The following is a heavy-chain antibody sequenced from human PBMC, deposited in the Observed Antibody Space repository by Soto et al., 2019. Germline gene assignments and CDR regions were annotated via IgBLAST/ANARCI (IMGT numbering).Heavy chain of an antibody. J-gene: IGHJ2*01. CDR3: GRETDIEGLWHLDL. Sequence: EMQLVESGGGLVRPGGSLRLSCTASGFTFRSHGMTWVRQAPGKGLEWLSYISGSSATISYADAVRGRITISRDNAKNPLFLQMNGLRGEDTSLYFCGRETDIEGLWHLDLWGRGTLVTVSS. D-gene: IGHD2-15*01. CDR1: GFTFRSHG. V-gene: IGHV3-48*01. CDR2: ISGSSATI.